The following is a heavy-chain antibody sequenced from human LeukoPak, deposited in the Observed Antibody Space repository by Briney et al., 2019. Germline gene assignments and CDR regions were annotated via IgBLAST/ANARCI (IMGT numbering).Heavy chain of an antibody. CDR2: ISSSSSYI. D-gene: IGHD6-19*01. Sequence: GSLRLSCAASGFTFSSYSMIWVRQAPGKGLEWVSSISSSSSYIYYADSVKGRFTISRDNAKNSLYLQMNSLRAEDTAVYYCARSSSGQGGRFFDYWGQGTLVTVSS. V-gene: IGHV3-21*01. J-gene: IGHJ4*02. CDR1: GFTFSSYS. CDR3: ARSSSGQGGRFFDY.